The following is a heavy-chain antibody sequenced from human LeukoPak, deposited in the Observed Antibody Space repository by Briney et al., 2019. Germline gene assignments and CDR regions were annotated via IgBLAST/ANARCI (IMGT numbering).Heavy chain of an antibody. D-gene: IGHD6-13*01. V-gene: IGHV1-18*01. CDR1: GYTFTNYH. CDR3: ARDYQSYSGGSTWYWFDP. Sequence: ASVKVSCKASGYTFTNYHISWVRQAPGQGLEWMGWISAYNGNTNYAQEFQGRVTMTTDTSTSTAYMELRSLRSDDTAVYYCARDYQSYSGGSTWYWFDPWGQGTPVTVSS. J-gene: IGHJ5*02. CDR2: ISAYNGNT.